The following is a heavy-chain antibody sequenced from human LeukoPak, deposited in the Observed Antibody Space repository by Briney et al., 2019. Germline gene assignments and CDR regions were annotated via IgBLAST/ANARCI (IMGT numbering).Heavy chain of an antibody. CDR1: GGSFSGYY. D-gene: IGHD3-3*01. J-gene: IGHJ5*02. V-gene: IGHV4-34*01. CDR2: INHSGST. CDR3: ARGERWGDFWSGYYNNWFDP. Sequence: SETLSLTCAVYGGSFSGYYWSWIRQPPGKGLEWIGEINHSGSTNYNPSLKSRVTISVDTSKNQFSLKLSSVTAADTAVYYCARGERWGDFWSGYYNNWFDPWGQGTLVTVSS.